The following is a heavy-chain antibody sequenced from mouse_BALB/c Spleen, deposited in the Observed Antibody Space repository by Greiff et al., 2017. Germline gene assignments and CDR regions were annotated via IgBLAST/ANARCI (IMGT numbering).Heavy chain of an antibody. Sequence: EVQVVESGGGLVKPGGSLKLSCAASGFTFSSYAMSWVRQSPEKRLEWVAEISSGGSYTYYPDTVTGRFTISRDNAKNTLYLEMSSLRSEDTAMYYCARDGYDGHYYAMDYWGQGTSVTVSS. J-gene: IGHJ4*01. CDR3: ARDGYDGHYYAMDY. V-gene: IGHV5-9-4*01. D-gene: IGHD2-2*01. CDR1: GFTFSSYA. CDR2: ISSGGSYT.